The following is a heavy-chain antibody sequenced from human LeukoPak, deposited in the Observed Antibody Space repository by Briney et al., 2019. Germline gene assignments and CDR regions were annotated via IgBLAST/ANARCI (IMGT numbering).Heavy chain of an antibody. CDR3: AKTSGYSYGSLDY. CDR1: GFTFSSYG. Sequence: PGRSLRLSCAASGFTFSSYGMHWVRQAPGKGLEWVAVIWYGGSNKYYADSVKGRFTISRDNSKNTLYLQMHSLRAEDTAVYYCAKTSGYSYGSLDYWGQGTLVTVSS. D-gene: IGHD5-18*01. V-gene: IGHV3-30*18. CDR2: IWYGGSNK. J-gene: IGHJ4*02.